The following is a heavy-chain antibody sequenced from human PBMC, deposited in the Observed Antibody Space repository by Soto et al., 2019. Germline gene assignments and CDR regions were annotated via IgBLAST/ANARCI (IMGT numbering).Heavy chain of an antibody. D-gene: IGHD6-19*01. CDR2: IYYSGST. Sequence: SETLSLTCIVSGGSISNYYWSWIRQPPGKGLEWIGYIYYSGSTNYNPSLQGRVTISVDTSKNQFSLKLSSVTAADTAVYYCVWTYSSGWYPSYYFDSWGHGTLVTVSS. CDR1: GGSISNYY. CDR3: VWTYSSGWYPSYYFDS. J-gene: IGHJ4*01. V-gene: IGHV4-59*01.